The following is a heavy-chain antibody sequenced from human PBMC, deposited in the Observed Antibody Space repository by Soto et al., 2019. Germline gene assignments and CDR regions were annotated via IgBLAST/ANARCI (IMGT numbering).Heavy chain of an antibody. CDR2: INPNSGGT. Sequence: QVQLVQSGAEVKKTGASVKVSCKASGYTFIGYYIHWVRQAPGQGLEWMGWINPNSGGTNYAQRFQGWVTMTRVRSISTAYMELSRLKSDDTAVYYCARVGGGLASLGYYGMDVWGQGTTVTVSS. CDR3: ARVGGGLASLGYYGMDV. V-gene: IGHV1-2*04. CDR1: GYTFIGYY. D-gene: IGHD3-10*01. J-gene: IGHJ6*02.